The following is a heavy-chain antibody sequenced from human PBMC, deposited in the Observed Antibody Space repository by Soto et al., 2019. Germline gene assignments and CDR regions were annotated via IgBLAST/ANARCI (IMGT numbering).Heavy chain of an antibody. Sequence: NPSETLSLTCTVSGGSISSGGYYWSWIRQHPGKGLEWIGYIYYSGSTYYNPSLKSRVTISVDTSKNQFSLKLSSVTAADTAVYYCARLLTRNSFDYWGQGTLVTVSS. CDR3: ARLLTRNSFDY. CDR2: IYYSGST. D-gene: IGHD4-4*01. J-gene: IGHJ4*02. V-gene: IGHV4-31*03. CDR1: GGSISSGGYY.